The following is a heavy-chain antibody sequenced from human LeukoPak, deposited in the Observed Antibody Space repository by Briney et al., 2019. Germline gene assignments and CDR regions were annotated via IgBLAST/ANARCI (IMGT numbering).Heavy chain of an antibody. CDR2: ISSSSSYI. J-gene: IGHJ4*02. D-gene: IGHD6-13*01. Sequence: GGSLRLSCAASGFTFSSYSMNWVRQAPGKGLEWVSSISSSSSYIYYADSVKGRFTISRDNARNSLYLQMNSLRAEDTAVYYCARVEYSSSWYYFDYWGQGTLVTVSS. CDR3: ARVEYSSSWYYFDY. V-gene: IGHV3-21*01. CDR1: GFTFSSYS.